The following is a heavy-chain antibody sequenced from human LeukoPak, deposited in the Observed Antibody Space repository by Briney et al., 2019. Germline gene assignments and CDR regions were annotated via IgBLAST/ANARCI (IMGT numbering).Heavy chain of an antibody. CDR3: AKDDGGSSYFDY. CDR1: GFTFSSYG. CDR2: IWYDGSNK. V-gene: IGHV3-33*06. Sequence: GGSLRLSCAASGFTFSSYGMHWVRQAPGKGLEWVAVIWYDGSNKYYADSVKGRSTISRDNSKNTLYLQMNSLRAEDTAVYYCAKDDGGSSYFDYWGQGTLVTVSS. J-gene: IGHJ4*02. D-gene: IGHD1-26*01.